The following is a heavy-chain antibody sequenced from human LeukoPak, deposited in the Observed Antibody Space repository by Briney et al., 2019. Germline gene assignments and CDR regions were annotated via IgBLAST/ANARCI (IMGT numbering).Heavy chain of an antibody. Sequence: GGSLRLSCAASGFTFSSYWMSWVRQAPGKGLEWVANIKQDGSEKYYVDSVKGRFTISRDNAKNSLYLQMNSLRAEDTAVYYCARDQDVAAAGTWGSIDYWGQGTLVTVSS. CDR3: ARDQDVAAAGTWGSIDY. CDR2: IKQDGSEK. J-gene: IGHJ4*02. CDR1: GFTFSSYW. D-gene: IGHD6-13*01. V-gene: IGHV3-7*01.